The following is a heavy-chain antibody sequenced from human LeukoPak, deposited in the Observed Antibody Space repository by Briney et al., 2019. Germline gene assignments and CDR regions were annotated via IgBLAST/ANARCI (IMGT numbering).Heavy chain of an antibody. CDR1: GFTFGDYA. V-gene: IGHV3-9*01. J-gene: IGHJ4*02. CDR3: ARGYGDYGTFDY. CDR2: ISWNSDSI. D-gene: IGHD4-17*01. Sequence: GGSLRLSCAASGFTFGDYAMHWVRQAPGKGLEWVSGISWNSDSIGYADSVKGRFTISRDNSKNTLYLQMNSLGAEDTAVYYCARGYGDYGTFDYWGQGTLVTVSS.